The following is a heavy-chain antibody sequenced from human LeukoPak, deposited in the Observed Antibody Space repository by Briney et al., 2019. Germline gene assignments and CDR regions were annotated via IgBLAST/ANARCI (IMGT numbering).Heavy chain of an antibody. Sequence: GRSLRLSCAASGFTFSSYAMSWVRQAPGKGLEWVSAISGSGASTYYADSVKGRFTISRDTSRNTLYLQMNSLRAGDTAVYYCAKDLRSGSYTHYFDYWGQGTLVTVSS. D-gene: IGHD3-10*01. CDR2: ISGSGAST. V-gene: IGHV3-23*01. J-gene: IGHJ4*02. CDR3: AKDLRSGSYTHYFDY. CDR1: GFTFSSYA.